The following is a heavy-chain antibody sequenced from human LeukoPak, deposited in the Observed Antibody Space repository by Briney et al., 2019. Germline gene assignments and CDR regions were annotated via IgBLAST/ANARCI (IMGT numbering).Heavy chain of an antibody. J-gene: IGHJ2*01. V-gene: IGHV4-38-2*02. CDR3: ARAGSRGIAAPRLWYFDL. CDR2: IYHSGST. D-gene: IGHD6-13*01. Sequence: SETLSLTCTVSGYSISSGYYWGWIRQPPGKGLEWIGSIYHSGSTYYNPSLKSRVTISVDTSKNQFSLKLSSVTAADTAVYYCARAGSRGIAAPRLWYFDLWGRGTLVTVSS. CDR1: GYSISSGYY.